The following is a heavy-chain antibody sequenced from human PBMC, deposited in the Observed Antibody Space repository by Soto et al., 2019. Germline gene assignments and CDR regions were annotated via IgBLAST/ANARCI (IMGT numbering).Heavy chain of an antibody. J-gene: IGHJ6*03. CDR1: GGSMRSYY. CDR3: ARCVENYDFWSGSPYYYYMVV. Sequence: PSETLSLTCTVSGGSMRSYYWSWIRQKPGKGLEWIGYIYYSGSTNYNPSLKSRVTISVDTSKNQFSLKLSSVTAADTAVYYCARCVENYDFWSGSPYYYYMVVWGKGTTVTVSS. CDR2: IYYSGST. V-gene: IGHV4-59*01. D-gene: IGHD3-3*01.